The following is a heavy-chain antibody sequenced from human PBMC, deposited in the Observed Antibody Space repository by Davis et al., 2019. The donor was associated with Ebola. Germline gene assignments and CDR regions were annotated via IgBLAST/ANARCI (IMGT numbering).Heavy chain of an antibody. CDR2: ISAYNGNT. J-gene: IGHJ4*02. Sequence: AASVKVSCKASGYTFTSYGISWVRQAPGQGLEWMGWISAYNGNTNYAQKLHGRVTMTTDTSTSTAYMELRSLRSDDTAVYYCARRALHHTPDYWGQGTLVTVSS. CDR3: ARRALHHTPDY. D-gene: IGHD1-14*01. CDR1: GYTFTSYG. V-gene: IGHV1-18*04.